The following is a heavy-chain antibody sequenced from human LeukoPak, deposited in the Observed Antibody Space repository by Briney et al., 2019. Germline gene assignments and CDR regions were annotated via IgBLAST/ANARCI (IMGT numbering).Heavy chain of an antibody. Sequence: PGGSLRLSCAASGFTFSSYAMHWVRQAPGKGLEWVAVISYDGSNKYYADSVKGRFTISRDNSKNTLYLQMNSLRAEDTAVYYCARHITGDFDYWGQGTLVTVSS. CDR3: ARHITGDFDY. CDR2: ISYDGSNK. J-gene: IGHJ4*02. CDR1: GFTFSSYA. D-gene: IGHD7-27*01. V-gene: IGHV3-30-3*01.